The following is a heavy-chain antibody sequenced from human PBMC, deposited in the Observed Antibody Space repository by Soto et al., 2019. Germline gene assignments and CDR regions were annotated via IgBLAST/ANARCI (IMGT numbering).Heavy chain of an antibody. CDR1: GCTFSNHW. CDR2: IKEDGSEK. CDR3: AKEYR. D-gene: IGHD1-26*01. V-gene: IGHV3-7*01. J-gene: IGHJ4*02. Sequence: EVQLVESGGGLVQPGGSLRLSCTASGCTFSNHWMSWVRQAPGKGLERVASIKEDGSEKYYVDSVKGRFTISRDNAKNSLYLQMNSLRAEDTAVYYCAKEYRWGQGTLVTVSS.